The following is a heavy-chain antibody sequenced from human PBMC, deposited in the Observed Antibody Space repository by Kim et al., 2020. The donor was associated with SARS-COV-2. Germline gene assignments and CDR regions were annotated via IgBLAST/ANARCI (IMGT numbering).Heavy chain of an antibody. CDR3: ATRGPTRTPSPYGDYVLGWFDP. J-gene: IGHJ5*02. Sequence: SETLSLTCTVSGGSISSSSYYWGWIRQPPGKGLEWIGSIYYSGSTYYNPSLKSRVTISVDTSKNQFSLKLSSVTAADTAVYYCATRGPTRTPSPYGDYVLGWFDPWGQGTLVTVSS. CDR1: GGSISSSSYY. CDR2: IYYSGST. V-gene: IGHV4-39*01. D-gene: IGHD4-17*01.